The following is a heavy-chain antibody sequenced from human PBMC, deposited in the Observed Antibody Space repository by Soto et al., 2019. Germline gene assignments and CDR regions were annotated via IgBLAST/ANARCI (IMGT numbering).Heavy chain of an antibody. CDR2: ISSTTNYI. J-gene: IGHJ4*02. V-gene: IGHV3-21*06. Sequence: GGSLRLSCAASGFTFTRYSMNWVRQAPGKGLEWVSSISSTTNYIYYGDSMKGRFTISRDNGKNSLYLEMHSLRAEDTAVYYFARESEDLTSNFDYWGQGTLVTVSS. CDR1: GFTFTRYS. CDR3: ARESEDLTSNFDY.